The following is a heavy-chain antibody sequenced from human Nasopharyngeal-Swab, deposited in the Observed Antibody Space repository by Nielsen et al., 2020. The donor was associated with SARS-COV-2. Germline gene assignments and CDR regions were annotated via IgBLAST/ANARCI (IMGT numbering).Heavy chain of an antibody. J-gene: IGHJ4*02. V-gene: IGHV3-30*18. Sequence: GESLKISCAASGFTFSSYGMHWVRQAPGKGLEWVAVISYDGSNKYYADSVKGRFTISRDNSKNTLYLQMNSLRAEDTAVYYCAKDEAYYDILTGYYTPDYWGQGTLVTVSS. CDR2: ISYDGSNK. D-gene: IGHD3-9*01. CDR3: AKDEAYYDILTGYYTPDY. CDR1: GFTFSSYG.